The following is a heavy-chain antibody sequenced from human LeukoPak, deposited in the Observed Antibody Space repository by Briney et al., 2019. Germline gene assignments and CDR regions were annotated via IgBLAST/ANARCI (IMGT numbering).Heavy chain of an antibody. CDR1: GFTFSSYS. CDR2: ISSSSSYI. D-gene: IGHD3-22*01. V-gene: IGHV3-21*01. Sequence: GGSLRLSCAASGFTFSSYSMNWVRQAPGKGLEWVSSISSSSSYIYYADSVKGRFTISRDNAKNSLYLQMNNLRAEDTAVYYCARDLVYYDSSGYPRDYFDYWGQGTLVTVSS. CDR3: ARDLVYYDSSGYPRDYFDY. J-gene: IGHJ4*02.